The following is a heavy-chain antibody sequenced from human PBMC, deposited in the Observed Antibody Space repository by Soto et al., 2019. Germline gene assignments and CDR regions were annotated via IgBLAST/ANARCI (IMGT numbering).Heavy chain of an antibody. Sequence: SLRLSCAASGFTVSSNYMSWVRQAPGKGLEWVSVIYSGGSTYYADSVKGRFTISRDNSKNTLYLQMNSLRAEDTAVYYCAREVPSSSRYYYYMDVWGKGTTVTVSS. V-gene: IGHV3-66*01. CDR2: IYSGGST. D-gene: IGHD6-6*01. J-gene: IGHJ6*03. CDR1: GFTVSSNY. CDR3: AREVPSSSRYYYYMDV.